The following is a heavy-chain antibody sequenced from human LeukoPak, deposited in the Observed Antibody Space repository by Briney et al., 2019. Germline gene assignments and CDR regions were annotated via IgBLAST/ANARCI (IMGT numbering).Heavy chain of an antibody. D-gene: IGHD6-13*01. V-gene: IGHV3-21*01. CDR2: ISSSSSYI. J-gene: IGHJ4*02. Sequence: GGSMRLSCAASGFTFSSYSMNWVRQAPGKGLEWVSSISSSSSYIYYADSVKGRFTISRDNAKNSLYLQMNSLRAEDTAVYYCARLYSSSWHDYWGQGTLVTVSS. CDR3: ARLYSSSWHDY. CDR1: GFTFSSYS.